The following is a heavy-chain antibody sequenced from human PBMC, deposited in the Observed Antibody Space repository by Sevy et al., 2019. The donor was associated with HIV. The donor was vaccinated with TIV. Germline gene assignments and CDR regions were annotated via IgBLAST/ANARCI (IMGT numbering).Heavy chain of an antibody. D-gene: IGHD1-1*01. CDR3: AVESNGKGDY. J-gene: IGHJ4*02. Sequence: GGSLRLSCAASGFTFSSYAMGWVRQAPGKGLEWVSVIIASGTTYYTDSVKGRFTISRDNSKNMMYLQMNSLRAEDTAIYYCAVESNGKGDYWGQGTLVTVSS. CDR2: IIASGTT. CDR1: GFTFSSYA. V-gene: IGHV3-23*01.